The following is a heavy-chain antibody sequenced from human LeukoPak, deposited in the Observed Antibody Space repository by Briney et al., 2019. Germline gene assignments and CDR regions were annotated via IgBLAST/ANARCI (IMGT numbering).Heavy chain of an antibody. V-gene: IGHV1-8*01. J-gene: IGHJ4*02. CDR3: ARGSWWELLGDY. Sequence: ASVKVSCKASGYTFASYDINWVRQATGQGLEWMGWMNPNSGNTGYAQKFQGRVTMTRNTSISTAYMELSSLRSEDTAVYYCARGSWWELLGDYWGQGTLVTASS. D-gene: IGHD1-26*01. CDR1: GYTFASYD. CDR2: MNPNSGNT.